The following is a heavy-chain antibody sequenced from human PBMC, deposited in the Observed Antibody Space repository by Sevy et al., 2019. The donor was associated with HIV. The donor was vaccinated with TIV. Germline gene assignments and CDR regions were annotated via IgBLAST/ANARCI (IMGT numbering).Heavy chain of an antibody. J-gene: IGHJ4*02. V-gene: IGHV3-23*01. Sequence: GGYLRLSCAASGFTFSNYAMNWVRQAPGKGLERVSGISGSGGSGDKTNYADSVKGRFTISRDDSKNSLYLQLNSLRAEETAIYDCARKYHSSGYFDYWGQGTLVFVSS. D-gene: IGHD3-22*01. CDR1: GFTFSNYA. CDR3: ARKYHSSGYFDY. CDR2: ISGSGGSGDKT.